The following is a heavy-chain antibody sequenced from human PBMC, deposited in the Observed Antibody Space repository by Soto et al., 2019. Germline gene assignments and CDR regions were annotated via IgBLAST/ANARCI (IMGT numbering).Heavy chain of an antibody. V-gene: IGHV1-58*01. CDR3: ATGAYCSGGSCSDYYYYYYGMDL. CDR1: GFTFRSSA. Sequence: SVKVSCKTSGFTFRSSAVQWVRQSRGQRLEWIGWLVVGTGNTNYAQKFQQRVTISSDRSTNTVSMELSSLTSEDTAVYYCATGAYCSGGSCSDYYYYYYGMDLWSQGTTVTVSS. J-gene: IGHJ6*02. D-gene: IGHD2-15*01. CDR2: LVVGTGNT.